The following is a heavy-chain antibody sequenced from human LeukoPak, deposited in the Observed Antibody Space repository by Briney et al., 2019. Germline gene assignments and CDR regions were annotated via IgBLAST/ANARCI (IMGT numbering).Heavy chain of an antibody. CDR3: ARDGGYAGDY. V-gene: IGHV3-30*04. Sequence: GSLRLSCAASGFTFSSYAMHWVRQAPGKGLEWVAVISFDGSYKYYADSVKGRFTISRDNSKNTLYLQMNSPRAEDTAVYYCARDGGYAGDYWGQGTLVTVSS. J-gene: IGHJ4*02. D-gene: IGHD6-25*01. CDR2: ISFDGSYK. CDR1: GFTFSSYA.